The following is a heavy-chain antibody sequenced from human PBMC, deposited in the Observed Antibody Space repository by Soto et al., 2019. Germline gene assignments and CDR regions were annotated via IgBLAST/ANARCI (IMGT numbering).Heavy chain of an antibody. Sequence: PWESLKISRRGSGYSFTSHWVGWVRQMPGKGLEWRGIIYPGDSDTRYSPSFQGQVTISADKSISTAYLQWSSLKASDTAMYYCARRQNYYGSGSYVAPLYGMDVWGQGTTVTVSS. V-gene: IGHV5-51*01. D-gene: IGHD3-10*01. CDR1: GYSFTSHW. CDR2: IYPGDSDT. CDR3: ARRQNYYGSGSYVAPLYGMDV. J-gene: IGHJ6*02.